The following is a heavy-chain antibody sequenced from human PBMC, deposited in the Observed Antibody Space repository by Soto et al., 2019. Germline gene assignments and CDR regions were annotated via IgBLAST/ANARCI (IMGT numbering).Heavy chain of an antibody. CDR1: GFSLSGYW. V-gene: IGHV3-7*01. Sequence: PGGSLRLSCAASGFSLSGYWMNWVRQAPGRGLEWVAIIKQDGSERYYVDSVKGRFTISRDNAKNSLYLQMSSLRVEDTALYYCARSSGWLHDYRGQGTLVTVSS. CDR3: ARSSGWLHDY. CDR2: IKQDGSER. J-gene: IGHJ4*02. D-gene: IGHD6-19*01.